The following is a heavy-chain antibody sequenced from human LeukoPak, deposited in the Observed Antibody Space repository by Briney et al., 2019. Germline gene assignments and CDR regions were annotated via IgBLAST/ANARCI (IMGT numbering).Heavy chain of an antibody. CDR1: GASISSGGYF. J-gene: IGHJ5*02. CDR2: IETSGST. D-gene: IGHD2-8*01. CDR3: ARALCINGICEWFDP. Sequence: SQTLSLTCTVSGASISSGGYFCSWIRPPAGKGVEWIGRIETSGSTNYHPSLKSRVTISVDTSKNQFSLKLRSVTAADTAVYYCARALCINGICEWFDPWGQGTLVTVSS. V-gene: IGHV4-61*02.